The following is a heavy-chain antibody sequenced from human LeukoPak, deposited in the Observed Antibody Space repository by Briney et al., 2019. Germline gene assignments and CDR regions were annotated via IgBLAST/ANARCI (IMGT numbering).Heavy chain of an antibody. CDR1: GGSISSSSYY. Sequence: SETLSLTCTVSGGSISSSSYYWGWIRQPPGKGLEWIGSIYYSGSTYHNPSLKSRVTISVDTSKNQFSLKLSSVTAADTAVYYCARVHCSSTSCYKSQLYYFDYWGQGTLVTVSS. CDR2: IYYSGST. J-gene: IGHJ4*02. D-gene: IGHD2-2*02. CDR3: ARVHCSSTSCYKSQLYYFDY. V-gene: IGHV4-39*07.